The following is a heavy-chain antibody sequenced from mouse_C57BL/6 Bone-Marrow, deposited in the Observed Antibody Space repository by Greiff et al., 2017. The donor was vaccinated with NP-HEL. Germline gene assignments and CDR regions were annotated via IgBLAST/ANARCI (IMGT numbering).Heavy chain of an antibody. V-gene: IGHV14-2*01. Sequence: EVQLQQSGAELVKPGASVKLSCTASGFNIKDYYMHWVKQRTEQGLEWIGRIDPEDGETKYAPKFQGKATITADTSSNTAYLQLSSLTSEDAAVYYCARVSCGSRGYWYFDVWGTGTTVTVSS. CDR3: ARVSCGSRGYWYFDV. CDR2: IDPEDGET. D-gene: IGHD1-1*01. CDR1: GFNIKDYY. J-gene: IGHJ1*03.